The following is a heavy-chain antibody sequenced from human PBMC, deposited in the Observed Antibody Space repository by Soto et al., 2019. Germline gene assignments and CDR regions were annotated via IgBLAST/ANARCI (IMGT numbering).Heavy chain of an antibody. J-gene: IGHJ5*02. D-gene: IGHD6-13*01. Sequence: EVQLLESGGGLVQPGGSLRLSCAASGFTFSSYAMSWVRQAPGKGLEWVSAISGSGGSTYYADSVKGRFTISRDNSKNTLYPQMNSLSAEDTAVYYCAAEQQPKLGFDPWGQGTLVPVSS. V-gene: IGHV3-23*01. CDR2: ISGSGGST. CDR1: GFTFSSYA. CDR3: AAEQQPKLGFDP.